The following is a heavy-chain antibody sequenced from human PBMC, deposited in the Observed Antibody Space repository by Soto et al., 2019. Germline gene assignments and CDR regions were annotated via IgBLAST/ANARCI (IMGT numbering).Heavy chain of an antibody. J-gene: IGHJ6*02. V-gene: IGHV4-39*01. Sequence: SETLSLTCTVSGGSISSSSYYWGWIRQPPGKGLEWIGSIYYSGSTCYNPSLKSRVAISVDTSKNQFSLKLSSVTAADTAVYYCARHINDFWSGYSYYYGMDVWGQGTTVTVSS. CDR3: ARHINDFWSGYSYYYGMDV. CDR2: IYYSGST. CDR1: GGSISSSSYY. D-gene: IGHD3-3*01.